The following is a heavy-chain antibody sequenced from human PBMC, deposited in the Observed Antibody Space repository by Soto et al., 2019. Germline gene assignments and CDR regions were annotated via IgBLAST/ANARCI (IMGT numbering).Heavy chain of an antibody. CDR3: ARDSLVVVAATPRWFDP. J-gene: IGHJ5*02. CDR1: GGTFSSYA. Sequence: HVQLVQSGAEVKKPGSSVKVSCKDSGGTFSSYAISWVRQAPGQGLEWMGGIIPMFGTTNYAQKFQGRVTITADESTSTACMELSSLRSEDTAVYYCARDSLVVVAATPRWFDPWGQGTLVTVSS. CDR2: IIPMFGTT. D-gene: IGHD2-15*01. V-gene: IGHV1-69*01.